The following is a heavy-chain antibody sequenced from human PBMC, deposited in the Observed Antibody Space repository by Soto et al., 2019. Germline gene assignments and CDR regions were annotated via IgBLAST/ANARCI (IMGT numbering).Heavy chain of an antibody. CDR3: TREQTSTVVTQ. D-gene: IGHD2-15*01. J-gene: IGHJ4*02. CDR1: GGSFNHYY. CDR2: VYYSGST. Sequence: SETLSLTCTVSGGSFNHYYWSWIRQPPGKGLEWIGCVYYSGSTNYNPSLKSRVTISIDTSKNQFSLKLSSVTAADTAVYYCTREQTSTVVTQWGQGTLVTVSS. V-gene: IGHV4-59*01.